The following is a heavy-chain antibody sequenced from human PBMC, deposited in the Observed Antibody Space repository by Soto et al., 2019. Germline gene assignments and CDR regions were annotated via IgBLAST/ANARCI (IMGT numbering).Heavy chain of an antibody. J-gene: IGHJ4*02. CDR1: GGSISSGGYY. Sequence: PSETLSLTCTVSGGSISSGGYYWSWIRQHPGKGLEWIGYIYYSGSTYYNPSLKSRVTISVDTSKNQFSLKLSSVTAADTAVYYCATERRGYSYGSVDYWGQGTLVTVSS. CDR3: ATERRGYSYGSVDY. CDR2: IYYSGST. D-gene: IGHD5-18*01. V-gene: IGHV4-31*03.